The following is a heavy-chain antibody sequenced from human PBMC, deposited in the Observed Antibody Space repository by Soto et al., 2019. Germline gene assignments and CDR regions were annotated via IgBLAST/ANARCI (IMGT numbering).Heavy chain of an antibody. D-gene: IGHD5-18*01. CDR1: GGSLSGVY. J-gene: IGHJ6*02. V-gene: IGHV4-34*01. CDR3: ERGPGYSPGYSVSYYYYGMDV. Sequence: PAETQVSTYVVDGGSLSGVYWTWIRQPPRKRLERIGDNNHSGSTNYSQTLESRVTISLDTSNNQFSMKLSSVTAADTALYYCERGPGYSPGYSVSYYYYGMDVWGQGTTAT. CDR2: NNHSGST.